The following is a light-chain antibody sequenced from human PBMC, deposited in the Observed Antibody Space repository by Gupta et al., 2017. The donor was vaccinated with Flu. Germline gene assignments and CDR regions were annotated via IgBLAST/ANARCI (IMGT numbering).Light chain of an antibody. CDR1: QSISYY. Sequence: DIQMTQSPSSLSASVGDRVTITCRASQSISYYLNWYQLKPGKAPRLLIYGASNLQSGVPSRFSGSGSGTDFTLTISSLQPEDFATYFCQQSYTIPPFTFGPGTKVDIK. CDR2: GAS. J-gene: IGKJ3*01. CDR3: QQSYTIPPFT. V-gene: IGKV1-39*01.